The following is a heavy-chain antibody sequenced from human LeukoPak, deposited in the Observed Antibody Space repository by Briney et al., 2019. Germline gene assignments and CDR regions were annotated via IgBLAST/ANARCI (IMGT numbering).Heavy chain of an antibody. V-gene: IGHV3-33*01. CDR3: ARDGRYCRSISCPIIYCYNGMDV. CDR2: IWDDGSNK. J-gene: IGHJ6*02. D-gene: IGHD2-2*01. CDR1: GFTLTSYG. Sequence: PGGSLRLSCAAPGFTLTSYGMHSVRQAPGKGLEWVSVIWDDGSNKYYADSVKGRFTISRDNSKNTLYLQMNSLRAEDTAVYYCARDGRYCRSISCPIIYCYNGMDVWGQGTTVTVSS.